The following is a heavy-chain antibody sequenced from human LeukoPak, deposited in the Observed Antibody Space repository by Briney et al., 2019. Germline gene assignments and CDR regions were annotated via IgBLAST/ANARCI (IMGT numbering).Heavy chain of an antibody. J-gene: IGHJ6*04. CDR3: ARRGMEV. Sequence: GEPLMISCKCSGYSFTSYWIGWVRHMPGKGLWCMGIIYTGDSDTRYSPSFRGQVTSSADKSTSSAYLQWSSLKVWDTAMYYCARRGMEVWGEGTTVTVSS. CDR1: GYSFTSYW. CDR2: IYTGDSDT. V-gene: IGHV5-51*01.